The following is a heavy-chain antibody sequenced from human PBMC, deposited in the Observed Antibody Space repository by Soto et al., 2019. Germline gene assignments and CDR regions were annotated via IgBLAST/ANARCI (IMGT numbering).Heavy chain of an antibody. V-gene: IGHV3-7*05. Sequence: GGSLRLSCAASGFTFSDYWMNWVRQTPGKRLEWVASIKYDEREKNNVDSVKGQFTISRDNAKNSVYLQMASLRAEYTAVYYCARDGVAPGLYFDHWGQGTPVTVSS. CDR2: IKYDEREK. CDR3: ARDGVAPGLYFDH. J-gene: IGHJ4*02. D-gene: IGHD2-15*01. CDR1: GFTFSDYW.